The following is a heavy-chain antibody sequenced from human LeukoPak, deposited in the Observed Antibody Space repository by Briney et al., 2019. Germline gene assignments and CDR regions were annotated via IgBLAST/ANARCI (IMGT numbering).Heavy chain of an antibody. CDR2: ITSSSSYI. D-gene: IGHD1-26*01. Sequence: GGSLRLSCAASGFTFTNAWMNWVRQAPGKGLEWVSSITSSSSYIYYADSVKGRFTISRDNAKNSLYLQMNSLRAEDTAVYYCARVPYSGSYPASDYRGQGTLVTVSS. CDR3: ARVPYSGSYPASDY. V-gene: IGHV3-21*01. J-gene: IGHJ4*02. CDR1: GFTFTNAW.